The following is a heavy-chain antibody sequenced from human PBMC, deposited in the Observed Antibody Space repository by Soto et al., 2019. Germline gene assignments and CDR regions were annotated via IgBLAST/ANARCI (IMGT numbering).Heavy chain of an antibody. Sequence: PSDTLSLTCAVYGGSFSGYYWSWIRQPPGKGLEWIGEINHSGSTNYNPSLKSRVTISVDTSKNQFSLKLSSVTAADTAVYYCARGVPGIAAAGTQNWFDPWGQGTLVTVSS. CDR2: INHSGST. CDR1: GGSFSGYY. V-gene: IGHV4-34*01. D-gene: IGHD6-13*01. J-gene: IGHJ5*02. CDR3: ARGVPGIAAAGTQNWFDP.